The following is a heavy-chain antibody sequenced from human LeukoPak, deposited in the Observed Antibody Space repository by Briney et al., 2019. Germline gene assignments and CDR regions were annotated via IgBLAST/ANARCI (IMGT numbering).Heavy chain of an antibody. J-gene: IGHJ4*02. D-gene: IGHD3-22*01. V-gene: IGHV1-24*01. CDR3: ALRWSDYYDSSGYFDY. CDR2: FDPEDGET. Sequence: ASVKVSCTVSGYTLTELSMHWVRQAPGKGLEWMGGFDPEDGETIYAQKFQGRVTMTEDTSTDTAYMELSSLRSEDTAVYYCALRWSDYYDSSGYFDYWGQGTLVTVSS. CDR1: GYTLTELS.